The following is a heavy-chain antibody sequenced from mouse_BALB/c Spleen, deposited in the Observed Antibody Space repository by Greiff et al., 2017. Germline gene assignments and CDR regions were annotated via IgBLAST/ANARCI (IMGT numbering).Heavy chain of an antibody. CDR1: GYSITSDYA. V-gene: IGHV3-2*02. CDR3: ARKNYGSSS. J-gene: IGHJ2*01. Sequence: EVKLMESGPGLVKPSQSLSLTCTVTGYSITSDYAWNWIRQFPGNKLEWMGYISYSGSTSYNPSLKSRISITRDTSKNQFFLQLNSVTTEDTATYYCARKNYGSSSWGQGTTLTVSS. D-gene: IGHD1-1*01. CDR2: ISYSGST.